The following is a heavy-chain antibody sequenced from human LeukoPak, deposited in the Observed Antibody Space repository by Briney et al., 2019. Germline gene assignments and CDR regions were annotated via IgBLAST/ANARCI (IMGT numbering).Heavy chain of an antibody. V-gene: IGHV3-30*02. CDR3: AKGSSTYSITSYWYFDL. D-gene: IGHD6-13*01. J-gene: IGHJ2*01. Sequence: PGGSLRLSCAASGFTFSSYGMHWVRRAAGKGLEWVACIRYDGSNKYYADSVKGRFTISRDNSKNTLYVQMNSLRAEDTAVYYCAKGSSTYSITSYWYFDLWGRGTLVTVSS. CDR2: IRYDGSNK. CDR1: GFTFSSYG.